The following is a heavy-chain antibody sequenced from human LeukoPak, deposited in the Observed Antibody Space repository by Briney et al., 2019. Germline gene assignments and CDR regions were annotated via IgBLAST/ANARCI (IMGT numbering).Heavy chain of an antibody. D-gene: IGHD2-2*01. CDR1: GFTFDDYA. V-gene: IGHV3-9*01. CDR3: AKTTSGYASSFAC. CDR2: ISWNGNSI. J-gene: IGHJ4*02. Sequence: PGGSLRLSCAASGFTFDDYAMHWVRQAPGQGREWVSGISWNGNSIDYADSVKGRFTISRDNAKNSLYLQMNSLRAEDSALYFCAKTTSGYASSFACWGQGTLVTVSS.